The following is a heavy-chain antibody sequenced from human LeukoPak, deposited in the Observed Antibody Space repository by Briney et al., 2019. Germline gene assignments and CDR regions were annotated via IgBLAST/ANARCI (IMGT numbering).Heavy chain of an antibody. J-gene: IGHJ4*02. CDR1: GYSFTSYW. Sequence: GESLKISCKGSGYSFTSYWIGWVRQMPGKGLEWMGIIYPGDSDTRYSPSFQGQVTISADKSISTAYLQWSSLKASDTAMYYCAITGLGYCSSASPCFDYWGQGILVTVSS. V-gene: IGHV5-51*01. CDR2: IYPGDSDT. CDR3: AITGLGYCSSASPCFDY. D-gene: IGHD2-2*01.